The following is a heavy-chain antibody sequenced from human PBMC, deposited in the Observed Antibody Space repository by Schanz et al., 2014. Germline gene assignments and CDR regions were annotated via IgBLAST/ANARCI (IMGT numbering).Heavy chain of an antibody. Sequence: QVQLVQSGAEVKKPGASVKVSCKSSGYTFTDYHIHWVRQAPGQGLEYMGRINPNSGGTNFAQKFQGRVTMTRDTSISTVYMEVSRLRSDDTAVYYCAREGTVIRGLSGWFDPWGQGTLVTVSS. V-gene: IGHV1-2*06. CDR3: AREGTVIRGLSGWFDP. CDR2: INPNSGGT. CDR1: GYTFTDYH. J-gene: IGHJ5*02. D-gene: IGHD3-10*01.